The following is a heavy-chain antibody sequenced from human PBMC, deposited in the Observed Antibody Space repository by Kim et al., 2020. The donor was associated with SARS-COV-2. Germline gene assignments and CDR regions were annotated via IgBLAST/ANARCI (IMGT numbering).Heavy chain of an antibody. Sequence: GGSLRLSCAASGFIFDDYAIHWVRQAPGKGLEWVSGISWNSGSIAYADSVKGRFTVSRDNAKNSLYLQVNSLRAEDTALYYCAKERYSSTTSKHQGFDIWGQGTMVTVSS. CDR2: ISWNSGSI. V-gene: IGHV3-9*01. J-gene: IGHJ3*02. D-gene: IGHD2-2*01. CDR1: GFIFDDYA. CDR3: AKERYSSTTSKHQGFDI.